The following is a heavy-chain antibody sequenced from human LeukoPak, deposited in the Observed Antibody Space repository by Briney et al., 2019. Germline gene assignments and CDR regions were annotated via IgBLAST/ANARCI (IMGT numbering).Heavy chain of an antibody. CDR2: ISGSGGST. V-gene: IGHV3-23*01. J-gene: IGHJ3*02. Sequence: GGSPRLSCAASGFTFSSYAMSWVRQAPGKGLEWVSAISGSGGSTYYADSVKGRFTISRDNSKNTLYLQMNSLRAEDTAVYYCAKFVTGYSIVDAFDIWGQGTMVTVSS. CDR3: AKFVTGYSIVDAFDI. D-gene: IGHD3-9*01. CDR1: GFTFSSYA.